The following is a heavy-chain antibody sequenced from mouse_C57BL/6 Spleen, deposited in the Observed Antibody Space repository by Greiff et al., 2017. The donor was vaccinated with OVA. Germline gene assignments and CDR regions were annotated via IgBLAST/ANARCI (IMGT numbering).Heavy chain of an antibody. J-gene: IGHJ3*01. CDR1: GFTFSSYG. V-gene: IGHV5-6*01. Sequence: EVQVVESGGDLVKPGGSLKLSCAASGFTFSSYGVSWVRQTPDKRLEWVATISSGGSYTYYPDSVKGRFTISRDNAKNTLYLQMSSLKSEDTAMYYCARHDGYYDYWGQGTLVTVSA. CDR2: ISSGGSYT. CDR3: ARHDGYYDY. D-gene: IGHD2-3*01.